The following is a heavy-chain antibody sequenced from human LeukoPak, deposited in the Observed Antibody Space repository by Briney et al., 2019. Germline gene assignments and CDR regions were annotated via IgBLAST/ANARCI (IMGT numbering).Heavy chain of an antibody. CDR2: INPNSGGT. CDR3: ARVRGYYDSSGWDYFDY. D-gene: IGHD3-22*01. J-gene: IGHJ4*02. Sequence: ASVKVSFKASGYTFTGYYMHWVRQAPGQGLEWMGWINPNSGGTNYAQKFQGRVTMTRDTSISTAYMELSRLRSDDTAVYYCARVRGYYDSSGWDYFDYWGQGTLVTVSS. V-gene: IGHV1-2*02. CDR1: GYTFTGYY.